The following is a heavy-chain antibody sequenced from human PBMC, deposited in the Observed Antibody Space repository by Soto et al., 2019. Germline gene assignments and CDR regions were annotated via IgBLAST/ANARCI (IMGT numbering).Heavy chain of an antibody. D-gene: IGHD1-1*01. CDR3: VRDGTKTLRDWFDP. Sequence: NPSETLSLTCTVSGASISGFYWSWIRQSAGKGLEWIGRIYATGTTDYNPSLKSRVMMSVDTSKKQFSLKLRSVTAADTAVYYCVRDGTKTLRDWFDPWGQGISVTVSS. CDR1: GASISGFY. V-gene: IGHV4-4*07. J-gene: IGHJ5*02. CDR2: IYATGTT.